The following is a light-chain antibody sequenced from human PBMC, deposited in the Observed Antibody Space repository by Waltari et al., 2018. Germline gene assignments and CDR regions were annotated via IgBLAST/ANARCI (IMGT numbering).Light chain of an antibody. Sequence: DIQMTQSPSTLSASVGDRVTITCRASQNINDWLAWYQQKPGKAPKVLIYKASNLESGVPSRFSGSGSGTDFTLTISSLQPDDFATYYCQQYNNWDTFGQGTKLEIK. V-gene: IGKV1-5*03. CDR3: QQYNNWDT. CDR2: KAS. J-gene: IGKJ2*01. CDR1: QNINDW.